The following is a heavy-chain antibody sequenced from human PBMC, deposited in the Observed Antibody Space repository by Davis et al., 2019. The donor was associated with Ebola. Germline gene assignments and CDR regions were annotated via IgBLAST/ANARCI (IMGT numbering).Heavy chain of an antibody. CDR1: GGSISSYY. J-gene: IGHJ6*04. V-gene: IGHV4-59*01. CDR2: IYYSGST. Sequence: PSETLSLTCTVSGGSISSYYWSWIRQPPGKGLEWIGYIYYSGSTNYNPSLKSRVTISVDTSKNQFSLKLSSVTAADTAVYYCARAHKGYYDILTGLMDVWGKGTTVTVSS. CDR3: ARAHKGYYDILTGLMDV. D-gene: IGHD3-9*01.